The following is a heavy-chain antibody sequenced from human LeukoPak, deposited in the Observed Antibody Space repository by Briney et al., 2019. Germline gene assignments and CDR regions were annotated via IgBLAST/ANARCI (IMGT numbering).Heavy chain of an antibody. D-gene: IGHD1-26*01. CDR3: ARDGRFPPEVLPRYFDY. V-gene: IGHV4-4*02. CDR2: IYHSGIT. J-gene: IGHJ4*02. Sequence: SETLSLTCAVSGGSISSSHWWSWVRQPPGKGLEWIADIYHSGITYYNPSLKSRVTISLETSKNQFSLKLSSVTAADTAVYYCARDGRFPPEVLPRYFDYWGQGTLVTVSS. CDR1: GGSISSSHW.